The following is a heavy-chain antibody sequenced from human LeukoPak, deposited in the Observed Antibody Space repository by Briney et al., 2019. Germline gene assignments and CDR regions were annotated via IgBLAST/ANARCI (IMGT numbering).Heavy chain of an antibody. CDR1: GFTFNDYY. CDR2: ISDTASYT. D-gene: IGHD2-2*01. Sequence: PGGSLRLSCAASGFTFNDYYMTWIRQPPGKGLEWVSYISDTASYTNYADSVKGRFTISRDNAKNSLYLQMNSLRADDTAVYYCARGGGPAAKFDYWGQGTLVTVSS. CDR3: ARGGGPAAKFDY. J-gene: IGHJ4*02. V-gene: IGHV3-11*03.